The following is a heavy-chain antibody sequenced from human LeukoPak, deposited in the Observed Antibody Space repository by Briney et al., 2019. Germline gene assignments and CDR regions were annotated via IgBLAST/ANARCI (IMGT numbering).Heavy chain of an antibody. CDR2: IIPIIGMT. J-gene: IGHJ6*02. V-gene: IGHV1-69*04. CDR3: ARERGSQARAGMDV. Sequence: ASVKVSCKASGGTLSSYGFSWVRQAPGQGLEWMGRIIPIIGMTNYTQKFQGRVRITADKSTITAYMELTRLTSADTAVYYCARERGSQARAGMDVWSQGTTVTVSS. CDR1: GGTLSSYG. D-gene: IGHD3-16*01.